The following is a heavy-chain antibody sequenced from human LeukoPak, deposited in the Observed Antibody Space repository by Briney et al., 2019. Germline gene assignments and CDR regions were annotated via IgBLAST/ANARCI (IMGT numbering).Heavy chain of an antibody. CDR3: ARGRYSSRSGGYYFDI. D-gene: IGHD2-2*01. Sequence: GGSLRLSCVVSGFTLSSDWMSWVRQAPGKGLEWVANIKKDGIEKYYVESVKGRFTISRDNAKNSLSLQMDSLRAEDTAVYYCARGRYSSRSGGYYFDIWGQGTLVTVSS. J-gene: IGHJ4*02. V-gene: IGHV3-7*01. CDR1: GFTLSSDW. CDR2: IKKDGIEK.